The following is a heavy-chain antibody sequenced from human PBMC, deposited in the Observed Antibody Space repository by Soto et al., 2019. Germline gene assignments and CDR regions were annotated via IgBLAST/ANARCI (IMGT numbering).Heavy chain of an antibody. Sequence: GASVKVSCKASGYTFTSYAMHWVRQAPGQRLEWMGWINPNSGGTNYAQKFQGWVTMTRDTSISTAYMELSRLRSDDTAVYYCALAVATGLHFDYWGQGTLVTVS. CDR3: ALAVATGLHFDY. D-gene: IGHD5-12*01. CDR2: INPNSGGT. J-gene: IGHJ4*02. V-gene: IGHV1-2*04. CDR1: GYTFTSYA.